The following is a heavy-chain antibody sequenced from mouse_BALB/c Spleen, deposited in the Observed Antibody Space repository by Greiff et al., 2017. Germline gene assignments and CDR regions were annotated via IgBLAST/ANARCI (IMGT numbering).Heavy chain of an antibody. CDR3: ARNYRLGYFDY. D-gene: IGHD2-14*01. CDR1: GYAFTNYL. V-gene: IGHV1-54*01. J-gene: IGHJ2*01. CDR2: INPGSGGT. Sequence: VQLQESGAELVRPGTSVKVSCKASGYAFTNYLIEWVKQRPGQGLEWIGVINPGSGGTNYNEKFKGKATLTADKSSSTAYMQLSSLTSDDSAVYFCARNYRLGYFDYWGQGTTLTVSS.